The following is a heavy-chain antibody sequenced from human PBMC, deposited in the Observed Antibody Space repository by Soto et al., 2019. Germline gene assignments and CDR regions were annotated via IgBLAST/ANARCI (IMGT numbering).Heavy chain of an antibody. V-gene: IGHV3-23*01. D-gene: IGHD6-6*01. CDR3: DKRRCSSFSVYGMDV. J-gene: IGHJ6*02. CDR2: ISGSGGST. Sequence: EVQLLESGGGLVQPGGSLRLSCAASGFTFSSYAMSWVRQAPGKGLEWVSAISGSGGSTYYADSVKGRFTISRDNSKNTLYLQMNSLRAEDTAVYYCDKRRCSSFSVYGMDVWGQGTTVTVSS. CDR1: GFTFSSYA.